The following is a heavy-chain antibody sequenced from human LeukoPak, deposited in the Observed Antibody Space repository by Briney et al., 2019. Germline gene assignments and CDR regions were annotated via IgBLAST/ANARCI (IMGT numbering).Heavy chain of an antibody. J-gene: IGHJ4*02. D-gene: IGHD5-24*01. Sequence: PGGSLRLSCAPSGFTFSTYWMSWVRQAPGKGLEWVANIKQEGSEKYYGDSVKGRFTISRDNAKNSLYLQMNSLRAEDTALYYCANGHRFDYWDQGTLVTVSS. V-gene: IGHV3-7*01. CDR2: IKQEGSEK. CDR1: GFTFSTYW. CDR3: ANGHRFDY.